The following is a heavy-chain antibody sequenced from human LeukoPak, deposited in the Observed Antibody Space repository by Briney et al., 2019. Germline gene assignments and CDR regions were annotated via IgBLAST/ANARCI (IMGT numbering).Heavy chain of an antibody. Sequence: ASVKVSCKASGYTFTSYGISWVRPAPGQGLEWMGWISAYNGNTNYAQKLQGRVTMTTDTSTSTAYMELRSLRSDDTAVYYCARDRGSSSGYYLAYYYYYGMDVWGQGTTVTVSS. J-gene: IGHJ6*02. CDR3: ARDRGSSSGYYLAYYYYYGMDV. D-gene: IGHD3-22*01. CDR1: GYTFTSYG. V-gene: IGHV1-18*01. CDR2: ISAYNGNT.